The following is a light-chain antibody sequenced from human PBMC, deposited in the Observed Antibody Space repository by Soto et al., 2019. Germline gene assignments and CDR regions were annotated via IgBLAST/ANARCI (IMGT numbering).Light chain of an antibody. CDR2: GAS. V-gene: IGKV3-20*01. Sequence: EIVLTQSPGTLSLSPGERATLSCRASQSVSSSYLAWYQQKPGQAPMLLIYGASSRATGIPYRFSGSGSGKDFTLTISRVEPEDFAVYYCQQYGSSPYTFGQGTKLEIK. CDR1: QSVSSSY. J-gene: IGKJ2*01. CDR3: QQYGSSPYT.